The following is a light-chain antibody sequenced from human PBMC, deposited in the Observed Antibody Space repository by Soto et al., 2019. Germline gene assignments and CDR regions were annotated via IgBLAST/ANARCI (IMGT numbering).Light chain of an antibody. CDR2: DDS. CDR3: QVWDITSDHYV. V-gene: IGLV3-21*02. Sequence: SYELAQPPSVSVAPGQTARMTCGGDNIGDKSVHWYQQKPGQAPLLVVYDDSDRPSGIPERFSGSNSENTATLTISRVEVGDEADYSCQVWDITSDHYVFGTGTKLTVL. CDR1: NIGDKS. J-gene: IGLJ1*01.